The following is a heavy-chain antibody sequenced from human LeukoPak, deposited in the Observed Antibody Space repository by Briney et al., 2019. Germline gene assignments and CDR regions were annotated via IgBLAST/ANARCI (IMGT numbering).Heavy chain of an antibody. D-gene: IGHD3-3*01. Sequence: SETLSLTCTVSGGSISNYYWSWIRQPAGKGLEWIGRVYSSGSTNYNPSLKSRVTMSVDTSKNQFSLKLSSVTAADTAVYYCARHYDFWSGYSIRYYYYGMDVWGQGTTVTVSS. CDR1: GGSISNYY. J-gene: IGHJ6*02. CDR2: VYSSGST. CDR3: ARHYDFWSGYSIRYYYYGMDV. V-gene: IGHV4-4*07.